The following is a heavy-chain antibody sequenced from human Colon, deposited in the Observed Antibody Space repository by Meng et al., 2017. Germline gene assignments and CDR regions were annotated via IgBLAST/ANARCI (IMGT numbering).Heavy chain of an antibody. D-gene: IGHD1-1*01. CDR1: GDSISSYIW. Sequence: QLQLQEAGPGLVKPSGTLSLSGTVSGDSISSYIWWSWVRQPPGKGLEWIGEVYHRGDTNYNPSLKSRVVISVDRSKNQFSLNLSSVTAADTAVYYCGRDQGRQLINHWGQGTLVTVSS. V-gene: IGHV4-4*02. CDR2: VYHRGDT. CDR3: GRDQGRQLINH. J-gene: IGHJ4*02.